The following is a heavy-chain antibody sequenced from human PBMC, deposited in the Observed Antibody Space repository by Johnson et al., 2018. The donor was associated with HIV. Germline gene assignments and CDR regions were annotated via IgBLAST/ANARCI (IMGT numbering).Heavy chain of an antibody. J-gene: IGHJ3*02. D-gene: IGHD4-17*01. V-gene: IGHV3-66*01. CDR2: INSGGDT. Sequence: VQLVESGGGVVQPGRSLRLSCAASGFTFSNYAMHWVRQAPGKGLEWVSVINSGGDTYYADSVTGRFTISRDNSKNTLYLQMNSLRAEDTAVYYCARDSTPWGGDYVGYAFDIWGQGTMVTVSS. CDR1: GFTFSNYA. CDR3: ARDSTPWGGDYVGYAFDI.